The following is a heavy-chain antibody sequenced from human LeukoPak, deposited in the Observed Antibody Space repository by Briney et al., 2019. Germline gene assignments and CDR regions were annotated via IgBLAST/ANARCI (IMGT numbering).Heavy chain of an antibody. J-gene: IGHJ3*02. D-gene: IGHD3-22*01. V-gene: IGHV4-59*01. CDR2: IYYSGST. CDR1: GGSISSYY. CDR3: ASLDYYDSSGYYSRAFDI. Sequence: SETLSLTCTVSGGSISSYYWSWIRQPPGKGLEWIGYIYYSGSTNYNPSLKSRVTISVDTSKNQFSLKLSSVTAADTAVYYCASLDYYDSSGYYSRAFDIWGQGTMVTVSS.